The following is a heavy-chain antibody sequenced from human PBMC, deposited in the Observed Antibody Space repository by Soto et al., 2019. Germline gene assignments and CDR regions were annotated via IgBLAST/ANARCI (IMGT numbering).Heavy chain of an antibody. D-gene: IGHD6-19*01. Sequence: SETLSLTCTVSGGSINGYYCTWIRQPAGKGREWIGRIYTSGSTNYNPSLKSRVTMSVDTSTNPFSLILSSVTAADTAVYYCVRVHQWLAITDFDYWGQGTLVTVSS. CDR3: VRVHQWLAITDFDY. V-gene: IGHV4-4*07. J-gene: IGHJ4*02. CDR1: GGSINGYY. CDR2: IYTSGST.